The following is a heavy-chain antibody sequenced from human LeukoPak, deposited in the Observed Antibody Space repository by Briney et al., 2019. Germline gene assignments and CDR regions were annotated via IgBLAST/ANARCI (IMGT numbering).Heavy chain of an antibody. CDR2: IRGYNGDT. Sequence: ASVKVSCKASGYTFTSYGVSWVRQAPGQGLEWMGWIRGYNGDTKYAQKLQGRVTMTTDTSTTTPYMELKSLRSDDTAVYYCARDGSSSGWYGFDYWGQGTQVTVSS. CDR1: GYTFTSYG. D-gene: IGHD6-19*01. CDR3: ARDGSSSGWYGFDY. J-gene: IGHJ4*02. V-gene: IGHV1-18*04.